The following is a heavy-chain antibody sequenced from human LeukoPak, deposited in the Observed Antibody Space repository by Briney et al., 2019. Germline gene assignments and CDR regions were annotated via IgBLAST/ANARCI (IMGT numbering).Heavy chain of an antibody. J-gene: IGHJ5*02. D-gene: IGHD6-19*01. V-gene: IGHV3-23*01. CDR2: ISGGGERA. Sequence: GGSLRLSCAASGILFSNTAMNWARQSPGRGLEWVSAISGGGERAFYADSVKGRFTISRDNSKNILYLQMNSLTADDTAIYYCGKDGGQYSSGPEFNPRGQGALVTVSS. CDR1: GILFSNTA. CDR3: GKDGGQYSSGPEFNP.